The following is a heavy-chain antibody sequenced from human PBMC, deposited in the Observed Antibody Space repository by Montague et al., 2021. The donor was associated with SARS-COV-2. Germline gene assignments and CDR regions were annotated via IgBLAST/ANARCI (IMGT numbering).Heavy chain of an antibody. CDR1: GDSISSNN. CDR2: SKYSRGS. V-gene: IGHV4-59*01. CDR3: ARVKRGYYYGLGVSAHFDY. D-gene: IGHD3-10*01. J-gene: IGHJ4*02. Sequence: SETLSLTCAVSGDSISSNNWGWIGRPPGRRLEWIGYSKYSRGSNYNPSLKNRVTISVDTSKNQFSLKLSSVTAADTAVYYCARVKRGYYYGLGVSAHFDYWGQGTLVTVSS.